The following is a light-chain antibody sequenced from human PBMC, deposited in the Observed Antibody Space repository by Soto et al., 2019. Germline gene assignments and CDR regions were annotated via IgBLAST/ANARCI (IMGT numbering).Light chain of an antibody. Sequence: EVVFTQSPVTLSLSPGERATLSCRASQSVTNSFLAWYQQKPGQAPRLLIYGASRRATGIPDRFTGSGSGTDFTLTISRLEPEDFAVYYCQQYGISGTFGQGTKVDIK. J-gene: IGKJ1*01. V-gene: IGKV3-20*01. CDR2: GAS. CDR1: QSVTNSF. CDR3: QQYGISGT.